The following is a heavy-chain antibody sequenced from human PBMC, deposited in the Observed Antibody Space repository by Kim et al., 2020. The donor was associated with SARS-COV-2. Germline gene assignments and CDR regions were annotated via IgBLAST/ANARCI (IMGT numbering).Heavy chain of an antibody. CDR3: VKALRGESRGYHYDY. CDR1: GFTFSSYG. V-gene: IGHV3-64D*09. CDR2: IASDGSRT. J-gene: IGHJ4*02. D-gene: IGHD3-22*01. Sequence: GGSLRLSCSASGFTFSSYGMHWVRQAPGKGLEYVSAIASDGSRTYYADSVKGRFTISRDNSKDTLYLQMSSLRPEDTAVYYCVKALRGESRGYHYDYWGQGTLVTVSS.